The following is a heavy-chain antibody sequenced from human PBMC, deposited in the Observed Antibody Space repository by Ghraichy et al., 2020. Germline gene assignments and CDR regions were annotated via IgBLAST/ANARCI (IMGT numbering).Heavy chain of an antibody. D-gene: IGHD1-26*01. V-gene: IGHV3-15*01. J-gene: IGHJ4*02. CDR3: TTPLRWELPGGGC. CDR2: IKSKADGGAT. Sequence: GGSLRLSCATSGFTFSNAWMTWVRQAPGKGLEWIGRIKSKADGGATDYAAPVKGRFTISRDDSQNTLYLQLNSLKTEDTAVYYCTTPLRWELPGGGCWGQGTLVTVSS. CDR1: GFTFSNAW.